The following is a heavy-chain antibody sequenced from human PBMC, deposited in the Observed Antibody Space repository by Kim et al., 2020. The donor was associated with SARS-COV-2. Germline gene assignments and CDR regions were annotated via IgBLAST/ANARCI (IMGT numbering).Heavy chain of an antibody. CDR2: IYYSGST. D-gene: IGHD3-22*01. CDR1: GGSISSSSYY. Sequence: SETLSLTCTVSGGSISSSSYYWCWIRQPPGKGLEWIGSIYYSGSTYYNPSLKSRVTISVDTSKNQFSLKLSSVTAADTAVYYCAKSTGITMIVVVINDAFDIWGQGTMVTVSS. J-gene: IGHJ3*02. CDR3: AKSTGITMIVVVINDAFDI. V-gene: IGHV4-39*07.